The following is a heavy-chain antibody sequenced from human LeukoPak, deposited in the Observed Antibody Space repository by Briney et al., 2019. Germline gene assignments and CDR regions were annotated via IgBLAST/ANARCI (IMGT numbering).Heavy chain of an antibody. CDR2: ISGSGGST. Sequence: GSLRLSCAASGFTFSNYAMSWVRQAPGKGLEWVSGISGSGGSTYYADSVKGRITISRDNSKNTLYLQMNSLRAEDTAVYYCAKRVLYYYDSSGDYGMDVWGQGTTVTVSS. CDR3: AKRVLYYYDSSGDYGMDV. D-gene: IGHD3-22*01. CDR1: GFTFSNYA. J-gene: IGHJ6*02. V-gene: IGHV3-23*01.